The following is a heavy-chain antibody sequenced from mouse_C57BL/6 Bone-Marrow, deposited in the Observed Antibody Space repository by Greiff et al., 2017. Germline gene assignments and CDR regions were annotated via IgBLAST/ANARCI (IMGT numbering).Heavy chain of an antibody. CDR1: DSEVFPIAY. D-gene: IGHD1-1*01. CDR3: ARGDYYGSSYLWYFDV. CDR2: ILPSIGRT. V-gene: IGHV15-2*01. Sequence: VHLVESGSELRSPGSSVKLSCKDFDSEVFPIAYMSWVRQKPGHGFEWIGGILPSIGRTIYGEKFEDKATLDADTLSNTAYLELNSLTSEDSAIYYCARGDYYGSSYLWYFDVWGTGTTVTVSS. J-gene: IGHJ1*03.